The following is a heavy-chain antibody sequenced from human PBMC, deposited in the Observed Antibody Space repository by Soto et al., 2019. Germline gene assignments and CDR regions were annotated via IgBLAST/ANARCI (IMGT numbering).Heavy chain of an antibody. V-gene: IGHV3-21*01. J-gene: IGHJ6*02. CDR3: ARVQTYYDFWSGPRPFYYGMDV. D-gene: IGHD3-3*01. CDR1: GFTFSSYS. CDR2: ISSSSSYI. Sequence: GGSLRLSCAASGFTFSSYSMNWVRQAPGKGLEWVSSISSSSSYIYYADSVKGRFTISRDNAKNSLYLQMNSLRAEDTAVYYCARVQTYYDFWSGPRPFYYGMDVWGQGTTVT.